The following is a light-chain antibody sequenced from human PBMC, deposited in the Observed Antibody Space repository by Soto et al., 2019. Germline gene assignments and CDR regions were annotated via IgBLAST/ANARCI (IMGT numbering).Light chain of an antibody. V-gene: IGLV2-11*01. Sequence: SVLTQPRSVPGSPGQSVTISCTGTSSDVGGYNYVSWYQQHPGKAPKLMIYDVSKRPSGVPDRFSGSKSGNTASLTISGLQAEDEADYYCCSYAGSYTFGVFGTGTKVTVL. CDR1: SSDVGGYNY. CDR3: CSYAGSYTFGV. CDR2: DVS. J-gene: IGLJ1*01.